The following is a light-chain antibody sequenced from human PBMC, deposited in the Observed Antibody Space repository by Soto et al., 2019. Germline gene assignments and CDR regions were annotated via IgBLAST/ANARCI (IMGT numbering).Light chain of an antibody. CDR3: SSYTIRSTYV. CDR1: SSDVGGYNY. CDR2: EVS. V-gene: IGLV2-14*01. Sequence: QSVLTQPASVSGSPGQSITISCTGTSSDVGGYNYVSWYQLHPGKAPKLIIYEVSNRPSGVSNRFSGSKSGNTASLTISGLQAEDEADYYCSSYTIRSTYVFGTGTKVTAL. J-gene: IGLJ1*01.